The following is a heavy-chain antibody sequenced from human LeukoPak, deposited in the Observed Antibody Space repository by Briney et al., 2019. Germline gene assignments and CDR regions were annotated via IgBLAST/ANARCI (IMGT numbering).Heavy chain of an antibody. CDR3: TKLPIVIVPAAALYFDF. J-gene: IGHJ4*02. D-gene: IGHD2-2*01. CDR2: IRYDGSNK. Sequence: GGSLRLSCAASGFTFSSYGMHWVRQAPGKGLEWVAFIRYDGSNKYYADSVKGRFTISRDNSKNTLYLQMNNLRADDTAVYYCTKLPIVIVPAAALYFDFWGQGNLVAVSS. CDR1: GFTFSSYG. V-gene: IGHV3-30*02.